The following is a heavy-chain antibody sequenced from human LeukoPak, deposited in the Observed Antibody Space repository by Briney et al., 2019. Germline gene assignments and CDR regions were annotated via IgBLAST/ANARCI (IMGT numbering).Heavy chain of an antibody. J-gene: IGHJ6*02. CDR3: ASSTGPWYYGMDV. D-gene: IGHD1-1*01. CDR1: GGSISSYY. Sequence: PSETLSLTCTVSGGSISSYYWSWIRQPPGEGLEWIGYIYYSGSTNYNPSLKSRVTISVDTSKNQFSLKLSSVTAADTAVYYCASSTGPWYYGMDVWGQGTTVTVSS. CDR2: IYYSGST. V-gene: IGHV4-59*08.